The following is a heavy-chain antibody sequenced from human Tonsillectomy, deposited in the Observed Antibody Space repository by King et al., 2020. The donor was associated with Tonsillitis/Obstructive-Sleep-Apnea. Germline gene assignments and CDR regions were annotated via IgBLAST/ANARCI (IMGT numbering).Heavy chain of an antibody. Sequence: QLVQSGAEVKKTGSSVKVSCKASGGTFSSYAISWVRQAPGQGLEWMGRVIPTLGIGKYAQKFQGRVTISADKSTTTAYMELSSLRSEDTAVYYCAREGTCRGSWGYNWFDSWGQGTLVTVSS. J-gene: IGHJ5*01. CDR1: GGTFSSYA. D-gene: IGHD1-26*01. CDR3: AREGTCRGSWGYNWFDS. CDR2: VIPTLGIG. V-gene: IGHV1-69*04.